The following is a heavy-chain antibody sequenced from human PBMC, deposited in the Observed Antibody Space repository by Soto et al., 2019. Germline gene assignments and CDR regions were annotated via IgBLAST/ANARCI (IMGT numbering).Heavy chain of an antibody. J-gene: IGHJ6*02. V-gene: IGHV3-23*01. CDR2: IGGSGSNT. CDR3: ARVVRYFDTPYGMDV. D-gene: IGHD3-9*01. CDR1: GFTFSNYA. Sequence: EGQLLESGEGLVQPGGSLKLSSAASGFTFSNYAMSWVRQAPGKGLEWVSGIGGSGSNTYYADSVKGRFTISRDNSKNTLFLQMNSLRAEDTAEYYCARVVRYFDTPYGMDVWGQGTTVTVSS.